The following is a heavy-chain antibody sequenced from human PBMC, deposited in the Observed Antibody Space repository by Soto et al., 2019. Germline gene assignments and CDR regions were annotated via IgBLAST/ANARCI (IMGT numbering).Heavy chain of an antibody. Sequence: ASVTVSCKASGYTFIHYGFIWVRQAPGQGLEWMGWISPYNRNTKYAQKLQGRVTLTTDTSTSTAYMELRSLRSDDTAVYYCAANGVNDYGDHAFDYWGQGTLVTVSS. CDR2: ISPYNRNT. CDR3: AANGVNDYGDHAFDY. CDR1: GYTFIHYG. J-gene: IGHJ4*02. V-gene: IGHV1-18*01. D-gene: IGHD4-17*01.